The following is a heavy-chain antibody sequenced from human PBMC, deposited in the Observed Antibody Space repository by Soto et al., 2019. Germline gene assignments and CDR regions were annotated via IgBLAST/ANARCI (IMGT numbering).Heavy chain of an antibody. D-gene: IGHD3-10*01. V-gene: IGHV4-39*01. Sequence: HLQLQESGPGLVKPSETLSLTCTVSDDSITSGAYYWGLIRQPPGKGLEWIGTIQYRGSTYYNPSLKSRVTMSLDTSKTQYSLRLSSGTAADPAVYFCAGMFWVGDLLFDYWGPGTLVTVSS. CDR1: DDSITSGAYY. CDR2: IQYRGST. CDR3: AGMFWVGDLLFDY. J-gene: IGHJ4*02.